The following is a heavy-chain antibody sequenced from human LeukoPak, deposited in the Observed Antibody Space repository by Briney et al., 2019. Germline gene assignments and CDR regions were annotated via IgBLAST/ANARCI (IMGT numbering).Heavy chain of an antibody. CDR3: ARQAISGYDPPPFDS. V-gene: IGHV4-39*01. J-gene: IGHJ4*02. Sequence: SSETLSLTCTVSGGSISSSTYYWGWIRQPPGKGLEWIGNLYYSGSTYCNPSLKSRVTISVDTSKNQFSLKLSSVTAADTAVYYCARQAISGYDPPPFDSWGQGTLVTVSS. D-gene: IGHD5-12*01. CDR1: GGSISSSTYY. CDR2: LYYSGST.